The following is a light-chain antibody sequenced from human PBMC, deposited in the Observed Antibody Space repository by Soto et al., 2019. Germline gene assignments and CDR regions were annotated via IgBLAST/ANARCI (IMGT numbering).Light chain of an antibody. Sequence: ENVLTQSACTLSLSPGERATLSCRASQSVSRTYLAWYQQKPVQAPRLLIYATSSRATGIPDRFSGSGSGTDFTLTISRLEPEDFAVYYCQQYGRSGTFAQGTKVDI. CDR2: ATS. CDR3: QQYGRSGT. J-gene: IGKJ1*01. V-gene: IGKV3-20*01. CDR1: QSVSRTY.